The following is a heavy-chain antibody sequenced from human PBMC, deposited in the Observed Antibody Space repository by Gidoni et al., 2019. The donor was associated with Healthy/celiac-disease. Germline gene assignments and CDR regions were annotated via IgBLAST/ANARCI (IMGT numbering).Heavy chain of an antibody. CDR1: GHRVSSNIAA. D-gene: IGHD2-15*01. J-gene: IGHJ2*01. CDR3: ARDSGYCSGGSCYSDWYFDL. CDR2: TYYRSKWYN. Sequence: QVQLPQSGPGLLKHSQTLSLSCAISGHRVSSNIAAWTWIRQSPSRGLEWLGRTYYRSKWYNDYAVSVKSRITINPDTSKNQFSLQLNSVTPEDTAVYYCARDSGYCSGGSCYSDWYFDLWGRGTLVTVSS. V-gene: IGHV6-1*01.